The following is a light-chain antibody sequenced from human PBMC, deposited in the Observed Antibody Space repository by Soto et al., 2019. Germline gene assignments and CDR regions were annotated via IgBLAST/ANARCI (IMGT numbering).Light chain of an antibody. V-gene: IGLV1-40*01. J-gene: IGLJ3*02. Sequence: QSVLTQPPSVSGAPGQRVTISCTGSSSNIGAGFDVHWYQQLPGTAPKLLISGNTNRPSGVPDRFSGSKSGTSASLAITGLQPEDEGFYYCAAWDDSLNAWVFGGGTKLTVL. CDR2: GNT. CDR1: SSNIGAGFD. CDR3: AAWDDSLNAWV.